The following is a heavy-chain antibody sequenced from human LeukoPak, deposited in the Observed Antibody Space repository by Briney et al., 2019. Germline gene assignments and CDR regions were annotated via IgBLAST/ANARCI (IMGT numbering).Heavy chain of an antibody. CDR2: IYYSGST. D-gene: IGHD3-22*01. CDR3: ARGRDSYYDSSGYYGFDY. V-gene: IGHV4-59*01. CDR1: GGSISSYY. Sequence: SETLSLTCTVSGGSISSYYWSWIRQPPGKGLEWIGYIYYSGSTNYNPSLKSRVTISVDTSKNQFSLKLSSVTAADTAMYYCARGRDSYYDSSGYYGFDYWGQGTLVTVSS. J-gene: IGHJ4*02.